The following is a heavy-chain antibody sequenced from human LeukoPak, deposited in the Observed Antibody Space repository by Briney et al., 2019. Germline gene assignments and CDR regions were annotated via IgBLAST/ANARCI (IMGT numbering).Heavy chain of an antibody. CDR3: ARVVWREFGVGY. J-gene: IGHJ4*02. D-gene: IGHD3-10*01. CDR1: GFTFSTYS. Sequence: GGSLRLSCAASGFTFSTYSMNWVRQAPGKGLEWVSSISGDSSYIYYADSVKGRFTISRDNAKNSLYLQMNSLRAEDTAVYYCARVVWREFGVGYWGQGTLVTVSS. CDR2: ISGDSSYI. V-gene: IGHV3-21*01.